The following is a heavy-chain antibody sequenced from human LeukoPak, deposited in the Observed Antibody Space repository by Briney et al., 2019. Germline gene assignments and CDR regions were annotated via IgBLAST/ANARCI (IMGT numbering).Heavy chain of an antibody. V-gene: IGHV1-8*01. J-gene: IGHJ4*02. CDR2: MNPNSGNT. CDR1: GYTFTSYD. D-gene: IGHD3-22*01. Sequence: ASVKVSCKASGYTFTSYDINWVRQATGQGLEWMGWMNPNSGNTGYAQKFQGRVTMTRNTSISTAYMELSSLRSEDTAVYYCVGGYYDSSGYPNYWRQGTLVTVSS. CDR3: VGGYYDSSGYPNY.